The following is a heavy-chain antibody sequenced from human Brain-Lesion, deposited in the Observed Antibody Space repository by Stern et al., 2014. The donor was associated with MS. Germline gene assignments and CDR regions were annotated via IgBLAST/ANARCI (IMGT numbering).Heavy chain of an antibody. Sequence: VQLVESGAEVKKPGASVKVSCKASGYTFTGYYMHWVRQAPGQGLEWMGWFNPKSGGTNYAQKFPGWVTMTRDTSINTAYMELSRLRSDDTAVYYCATYYYDSTGYNDFWGQGTLVTVSS. D-gene: IGHD3-22*01. V-gene: IGHV1-2*04. CDR3: ATYYYDSTGYNDF. J-gene: IGHJ4*02. CDR1: GYTFTGYY. CDR2: FNPKSGGT.